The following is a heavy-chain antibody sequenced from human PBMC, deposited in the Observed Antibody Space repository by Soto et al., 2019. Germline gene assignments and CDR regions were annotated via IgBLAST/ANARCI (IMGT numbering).Heavy chain of an antibody. CDR1: GFTFSSYT. CDR2: ISYDGSNK. Sequence: RRLSCAASGFTFSSYTMYWVRQAPGKGLEWVAVISYDGSNKYYADSVKGRFTISRDNSKNTLYLQINSLRAEDTAVYYCARFPSNYYGSGNYYNVGDYWGQGTLVTVSS. J-gene: IGHJ4*02. D-gene: IGHD3-10*01. CDR3: ARFPSNYYGSGNYYNVGDY. V-gene: IGHV3-30-3*01.